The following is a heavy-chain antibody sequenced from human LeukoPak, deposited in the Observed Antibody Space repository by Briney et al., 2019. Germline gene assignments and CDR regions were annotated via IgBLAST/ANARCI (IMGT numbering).Heavy chain of an antibody. D-gene: IGHD5-24*01. Sequence: ASVKVSCKASGYTFTSYYMQWVRQAPGQGLEWMGIINPSGGSTSYAQKFQGRVTMTRDTSTSTVYMELSSLRSEDTAVYYCAREHSRDGHPLAFDIWGQGAMVTVSS. V-gene: IGHV1-46*01. J-gene: IGHJ3*02. CDR3: AREHSRDGHPLAFDI. CDR1: GYTFTSYY. CDR2: INPSGGST.